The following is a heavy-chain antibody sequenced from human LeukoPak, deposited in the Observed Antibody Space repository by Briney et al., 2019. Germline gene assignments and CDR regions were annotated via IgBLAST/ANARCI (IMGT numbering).Heavy chain of an antibody. Sequence: PGRSLRLSCAASGFTFDDYAMHWVRQAPGKGLEWVSGISWNSGSIGYADSVKGRFTISRDNAKNSLYLQMNSLRAEDTALYYCAKGLSGSYYYFDYWGQGTLVTVSS. CDR2: ISWNSGSI. V-gene: IGHV3-9*01. J-gene: IGHJ4*02. CDR1: GFTFDDYA. CDR3: AKGLSGSYYYFDY. D-gene: IGHD1-26*01.